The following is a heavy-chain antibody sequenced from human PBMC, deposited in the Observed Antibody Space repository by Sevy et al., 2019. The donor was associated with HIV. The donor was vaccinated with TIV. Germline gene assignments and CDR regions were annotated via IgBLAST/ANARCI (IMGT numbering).Heavy chain of an antibody. D-gene: IGHD2-15*01. Sequence: ASVKVSCKASGGPFRSYAISWVRQAPGQGLEWMGGITPIFGTANYAQKFQGRVSITADESTTTVYLELTSLRSEDTAEYYWSRGGGLGNCGGGSCYSGHYWGQGTLVTVSS. CDR3: SRGGGLGNCGGGSCYSGHY. V-gene: IGHV1-69*13. CDR1: GGPFRSYA. CDR2: ITPIFGTA. J-gene: IGHJ4*02.